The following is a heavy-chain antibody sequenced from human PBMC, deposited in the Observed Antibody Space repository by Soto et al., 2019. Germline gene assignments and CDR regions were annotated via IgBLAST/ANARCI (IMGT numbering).Heavy chain of an antibody. CDR3: ARDGVATRAFDY. D-gene: IGHD5-12*01. V-gene: IGHV3-64*01. Sequence: EVLLVESGGGLVQPGGSRRLSCPPSEFTLRAYAFHWFRQAPGKGLDYVPRISSDGGSTYYVNSGKGRFAISRDNSKNTMYLQLGSLRTDDMAVYYCARDGVATRAFDYWGQGTLVTVSS. J-gene: IGHJ4*02. CDR2: ISSDGGST. CDR1: EFTLRAYA.